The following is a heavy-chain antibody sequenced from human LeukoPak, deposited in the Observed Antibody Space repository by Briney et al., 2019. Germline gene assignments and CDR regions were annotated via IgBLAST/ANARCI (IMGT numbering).Heavy chain of an antibody. D-gene: IGHD3-22*01. V-gene: IGHV3-21*01. J-gene: IGHJ4*02. CDR1: GFTFSSYS. CDR2: ISGTSSYI. Sequence: GGSLRLSCAASGFTFSSYSMNWVRQAPGKGLEWVSSISGTSSYIYYADSVKGRFTISRDNAKNSLYLQMNSLSAEDTAVYYCARDPYDSSGYCDYWGQGTLVTVSS. CDR3: ARDPYDSSGYCDY.